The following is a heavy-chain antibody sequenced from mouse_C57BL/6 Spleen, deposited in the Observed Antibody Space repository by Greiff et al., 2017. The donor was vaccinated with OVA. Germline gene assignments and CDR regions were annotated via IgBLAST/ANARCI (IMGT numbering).Heavy chain of an antibody. Sequence: VQLQQSGPELVKPGASVKISCKASGYAFSSSWMNWVKQRPGKGLEWIGRIYPGDGDTNYNGKFKGKATLTADKSSSTAYMQLSSLTSEDSAVYFCARRYYSNYGAMDYWGQGTSVTVSS. CDR1: GYAFSSSW. CDR3: ARRYYSNYGAMDY. J-gene: IGHJ4*01. D-gene: IGHD2-5*01. V-gene: IGHV1-82*01. CDR2: IYPGDGDT.